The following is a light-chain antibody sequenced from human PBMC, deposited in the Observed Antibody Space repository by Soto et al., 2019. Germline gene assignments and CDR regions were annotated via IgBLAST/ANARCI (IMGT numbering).Light chain of an antibody. CDR1: GSDIGNNY. Sequence: QSVLTQPPSVSAAPGQKVTISCSGSGSDIGNNYVSWYQVLPGTAPKLLIYDNNERPSGIPDRFSGSKSGTSATLAITGLQTGDEAEYYCATWDNSLSVEVFGGGTKVTVL. V-gene: IGLV1-51*01. CDR3: ATWDNSLSVEV. J-gene: IGLJ2*01. CDR2: DNN.